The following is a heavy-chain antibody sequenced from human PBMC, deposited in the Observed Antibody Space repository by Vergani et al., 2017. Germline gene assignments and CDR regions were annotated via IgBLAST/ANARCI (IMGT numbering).Heavy chain of an antibody. CDR2: IYYSGST. V-gene: IGHV4-59*01. CDR1: GGSISSYY. D-gene: IGHD2-21*02. J-gene: IGHJ6*02. CDR3: ARVPVVVTAIHYYYGMDV. Sequence: QLQLQESGPGLVKPSETLSLTCTVSGGSISSYYWSWIRQPPGKGLEWIGYIYYSGSTNYNPSLKSRVTISVDTSKNQFSLKLSSVTAADTAVYYCARVPVVVTAIHYYYGMDVWGQGTTVTVSS.